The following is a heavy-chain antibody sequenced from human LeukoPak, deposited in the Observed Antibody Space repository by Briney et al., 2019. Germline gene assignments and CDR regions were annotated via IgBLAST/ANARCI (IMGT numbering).Heavy chain of an antibody. CDR1: GFTFSGYW. CDR3: ARDSLGYSGYAKGGLDI. J-gene: IGHJ3*02. CDR2: INSDGSST. Sequence: PGGSLRLSCAASGFTFSGYWMHWVRQAPGKGLVWVSRINSDGSSTTYADSVKGRFTISRDNAKNTLYLQMNSLRAEDTAVYYCARDSLGYSGYAKGGLDIWGQGTMVTVSS. D-gene: IGHD5-12*01. V-gene: IGHV3-74*01.